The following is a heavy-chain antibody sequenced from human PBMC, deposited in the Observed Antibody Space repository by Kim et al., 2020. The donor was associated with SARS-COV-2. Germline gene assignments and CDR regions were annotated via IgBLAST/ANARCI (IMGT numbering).Heavy chain of an antibody. D-gene: IGHD3-22*01. V-gene: IGHV3-21*01. J-gene: IGHJ2*01. CDR2: ISSSSSYI. Sequence: GGSLRLSCAASGFNFSSYSMNWVRQAPGKGLEWVSSISSSSSYIYYADSVKGRFTISRDNAKNSLYLQMNSLRAEDTAVYYCARDESSGYYAPGWVCFDLWGRGTLVTVSS. CDR3: ARDESSGYYAPGWVCFDL. CDR1: GFNFSSYS.